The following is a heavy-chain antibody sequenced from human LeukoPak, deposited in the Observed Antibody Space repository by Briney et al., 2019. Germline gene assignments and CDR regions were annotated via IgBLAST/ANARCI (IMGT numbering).Heavy chain of an antibody. J-gene: IGHJ6*03. CDR1: GGSVSDYY. D-gene: IGHD3-9*01. CDR2: IYHTGST. Sequence: PSETLSLTCTISGGSVSDYYWSWIRQSPGKGLEWIGYIYHTGSTSYSPSLKSRVTISVDTSKNQFSLKLSSVTAADTAVYYCARGRYDILTGYYKANFLGKHYYMDVWGKGTTVTISS. V-gene: IGHV4-59*02. CDR3: ARGRYDILTGYYKANFLGKHYYMDV.